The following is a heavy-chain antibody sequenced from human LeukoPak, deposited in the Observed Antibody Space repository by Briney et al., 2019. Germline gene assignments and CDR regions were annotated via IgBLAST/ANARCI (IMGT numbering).Heavy chain of an antibody. D-gene: IGHD1-14*01. Sequence: SQTLSLTCVISGDSVSSNGVAWNWVRQSPSRGLEWLGRTYYGSKWANDYALSVKSRITINPDTSKNQFSLQLNSVTPEDTAVYYCTRGRNSAFDYWGQGTLVTVSS. V-gene: IGHV6-1*01. J-gene: IGHJ4*02. CDR3: TRGRNSAFDY. CDR2: TYYGSKWAN. CDR1: GDSVSSNGVA.